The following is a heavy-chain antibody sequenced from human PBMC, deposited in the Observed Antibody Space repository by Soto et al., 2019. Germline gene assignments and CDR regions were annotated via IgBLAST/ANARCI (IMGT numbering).Heavy chain of an antibody. CDR2: IYWDDDK. CDR1: GFSLTTRGVD. CDR3: AHIPNYYQYDWFDP. Sequence: QITLKESGPTPVKPTQTLTRTCTLSGFSLTTRGVDVGWIRQPPGKALECLALIYWDDDKRYSPSLQSRLSLTKDTSKNQVVLTMTNVDPVDTATYYCAHIPNYYQYDWFDPWGQGTLVSVSS. V-gene: IGHV2-5*02. D-gene: IGHD3-16*01. J-gene: IGHJ5*02.